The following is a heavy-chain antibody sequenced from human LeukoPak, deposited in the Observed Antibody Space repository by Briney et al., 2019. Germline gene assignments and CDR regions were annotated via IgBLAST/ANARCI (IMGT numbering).Heavy chain of an antibody. Sequence: SETLSLTCAVYGGSFSGYYWSWIRQPPGKRLEWIGEINHSGSTNYNPSLKSRVTISVDTSKNQFSLKLSSVTAADTAVYYCARGRGDRRDGYNYFDYWGQGTLVTVSS. CDR3: ARGRGDRRDGYNYFDY. CDR1: GGSFSGYY. CDR2: INHSGST. J-gene: IGHJ4*02. D-gene: IGHD5-24*01. V-gene: IGHV4-34*01.